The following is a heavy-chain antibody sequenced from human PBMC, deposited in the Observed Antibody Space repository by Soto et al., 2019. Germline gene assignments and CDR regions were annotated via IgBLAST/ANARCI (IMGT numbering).Heavy chain of an antibody. D-gene: IGHD2-21*02. CDR2: IYHSGST. Sequence: PSETLSLTCAVSGGSISSSNWWSWVRQPPGKGLEWIGEIYHSGSTNYNPSLKSRVTISVDKSKNQFSLKLSSVTAADTAVYYCARMHIVVVTAIRGSDYYYGMDVWGQGTTVTSP. CDR3: ARMHIVVVTAIRGSDYYYGMDV. V-gene: IGHV4-4*02. CDR1: GGSISSSNW. J-gene: IGHJ6*02.